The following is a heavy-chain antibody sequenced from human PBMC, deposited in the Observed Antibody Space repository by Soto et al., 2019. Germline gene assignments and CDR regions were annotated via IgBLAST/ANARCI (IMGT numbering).Heavy chain of an antibody. CDR1: GFTFSSYA. J-gene: IGHJ3*02. Sequence: VQLLESGGGLVQPGGSLRLSCAASGFTFSSYAMSWVRQAPGKGLEWVSAISGSGGSTYYADSVKGRFTISRDNSKNTLYLQMNSLRAEDTAVYYCARTRGQSHAFDIWGQGTMVTVSS. D-gene: IGHD1-26*01. V-gene: IGHV3-23*01. CDR2: ISGSGGST. CDR3: ARTRGQSHAFDI.